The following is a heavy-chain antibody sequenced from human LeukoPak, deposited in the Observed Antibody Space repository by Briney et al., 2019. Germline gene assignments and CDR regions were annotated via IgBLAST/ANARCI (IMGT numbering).Heavy chain of an antibody. D-gene: IGHD4-17*01. V-gene: IGHV4-34*01. CDR2: INRSGST. J-gene: IGHJ5*02. CDR1: GVSFSGYY. Sequence: PSETLSLTCAVYGVSFSGYYWSWIRQPPGKGLEWIGEINRSGSTNYNPSLKSRVTIVDTSKNQFSLKLSSVTAADTAVYYCARRTVTTRFDPWGQGTLVTVSS. CDR3: ARRTVTTRFDP.